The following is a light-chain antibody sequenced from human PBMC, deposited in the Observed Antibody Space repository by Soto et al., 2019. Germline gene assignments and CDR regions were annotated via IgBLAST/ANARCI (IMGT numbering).Light chain of an antibody. CDR1: QSVGGSY. V-gene: IGKV3-20*01. Sequence: EIVLTQSPGTLSLSPGERATLSCRSSQSVGGSYLAWYQQRPGQAPRLLIYDASTRATGIPDRFSGSGSGTDFTLTISRQEPEDFAVYHCQQYVSSYTFGQGTRLEIK. J-gene: IGKJ2*01. CDR2: DAS. CDR3: QQYVSSYT.